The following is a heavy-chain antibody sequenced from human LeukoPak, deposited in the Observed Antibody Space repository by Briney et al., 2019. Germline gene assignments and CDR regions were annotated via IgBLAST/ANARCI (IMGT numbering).Heavy chain of an antibody. CDR3: AREGDYYDSSGYYNY. Sequence: GGSLRLSCAASGFSVSSNYMSWVRQAPGKGLEWVSVIYSGGSTYYADSVKGRFTISRDNSKNTLYLQMNSLRAEDTAVYYCAREGDYYDSSGYYNYWGQGTLVTVSS. J-gene: IGHJ4*02. V-gene: IGHV3-53*01. CDR2: IYSGGST. CDR1: GFSVSSNY. D-gene: IGHD3-22*01.